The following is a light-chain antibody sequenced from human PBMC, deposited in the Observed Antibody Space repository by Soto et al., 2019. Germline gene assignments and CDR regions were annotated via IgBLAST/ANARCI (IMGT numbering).Light chain of an antibody. J-gene: IGKJ2*01. V-gene: IGKV1-5*01. CDR1: QSISSY. CDR3: QQYNTYSST. CDR2: DAS. Sequence: DIQMTQSPSTLSASVGDRVTITCRASQSISSYLAWYQQKPGKAPKLLIYDASKLESGVPSRFSGSGSGTEFTLAIASLQPDDFATYDCQQYNTYSSTFGQGTKLEIK.